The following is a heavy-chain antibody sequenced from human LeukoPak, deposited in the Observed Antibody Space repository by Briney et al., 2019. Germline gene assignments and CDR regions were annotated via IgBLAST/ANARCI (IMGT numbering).Heavy chain of an antibody. V-gene: IGHV4-61*01. CDR3: ARVPGGGTAAN. Sequence: PSETLSLTCTVSGGSVSSGIYYWSWIRQPPGGGLDWIGYIYYSGSTNYNPSLKSRVTMSVDTSKNQFSLKLSSVTAADTAVYYCARVPGGGTAANWGQGTMVTVSS. CDR1: GGSVSSGIYY. J-gene: IGHJ3*01. D-gene: IGHD1-7*01. CDR2: IYYSGST.